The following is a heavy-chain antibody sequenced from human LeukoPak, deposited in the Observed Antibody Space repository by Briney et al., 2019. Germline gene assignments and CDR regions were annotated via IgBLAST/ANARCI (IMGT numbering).Heavy chain of an antibody. CDR2: ISGSGSA. CDR1: GFTLSSYA. Sequence: GGSLRLSCAASGFTLSSYAMNWVRQAPGKGLEWVSGISGSGSAYYADSVKGRFSISRDKSKNTVYLQMDSLRAEDTAVYYCAKGLGVVIDFLVFDNWGQGTLVTVSS. V-gene: IGHV3-23*01. D-gene: IGHD3-3*01. J-gene: IGHJ4*02. CDR3: AKGLGVVIDFLVFDN.